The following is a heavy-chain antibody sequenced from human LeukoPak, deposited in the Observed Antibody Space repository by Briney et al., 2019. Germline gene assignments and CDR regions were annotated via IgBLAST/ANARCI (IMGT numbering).Heavy chain of an antibody. CDR1: GCTFTGYY. CDR2: INPNSGGT. Sequence: GASVKVSCKASGCTFTGYYMHWVRQAPGQGLEWMGWINPNSGGTNYAQKFQGRVTMTRDTSISTAYMELSRLRSDDTAVYYCARVEYYYDSSGHFDYWGQGTLVTVSS. J-gene: IGHJ4*02. D-gene: IGHD3-22*01. V-gene: IGHV1-2*02. CDR3: ARVEYYYDSSGHFDY.